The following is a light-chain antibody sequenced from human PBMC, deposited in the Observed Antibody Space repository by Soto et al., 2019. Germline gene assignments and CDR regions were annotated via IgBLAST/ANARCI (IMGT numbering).Light chain of an antibody. CDR3: QRYNDWPLT. CDR1: KGIGIT. Sequence: IVMTQSPATLSVSPGERVTLSCRASKGIGITLAWYQQKPGQTPRLLIYGASTRATGIPARFSGSGSGPEFTLTINCLQSEDYAVYYFQRYNDWPLTFGGGNKVEIK. J-gene: IGKJ4*01. CDR2: GAS. V-gene: IGKV3-15*01.